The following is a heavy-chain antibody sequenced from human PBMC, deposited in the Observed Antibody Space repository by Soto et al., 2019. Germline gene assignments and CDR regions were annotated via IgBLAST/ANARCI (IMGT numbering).Heavy chain of an antibody. V-gene: IGHV1-46*03. D-gene: IGHD6-6*01. J-gene: IGHJ4*02. CDR3: ARGLASGDY. CDR2: INPNGGST. CDR1: GYIFTNFY. Sequence: HVQLVRPGDEVKKPGASVKFSCKASGYIFTNFYIHWVRQAPGQGLEWIGIINPNGGSTNYAQNFQGRVTMTRDTSTSTVYMDLSSLRSEDTAVYYCARGLASGDYWGQGTLITVSS.